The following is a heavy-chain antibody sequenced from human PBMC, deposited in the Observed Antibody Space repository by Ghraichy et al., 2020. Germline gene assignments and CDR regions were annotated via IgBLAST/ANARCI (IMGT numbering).Heavy chain of an antibody. CDR1: GFTFSSYT. CDR3: AKAWGYCSGGTCPPYNWFDL. Sequence: GGSLRLSCAASGFTFSSYTMTWVRHAPGKGLEWVSTISGSGRTTYYADSVKGRFTMSRDNSENTLYLQMNSLRTEDAAIYYCAKAWGYCSGGTCPPYNWFDLWGQGTLVTVSS. D-gene: IGHD2-15*01. V-gene: IGHV3-23*01. CDR2: ISGSGRTT. J-gene: IGHJ5*02.